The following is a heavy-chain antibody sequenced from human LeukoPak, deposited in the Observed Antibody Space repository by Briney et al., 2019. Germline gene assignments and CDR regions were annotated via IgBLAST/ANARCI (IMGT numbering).Heavy chain of an antibody. Sequence: CGPTLVKPTQTLTLTCTFSGFSLSTSGVGVGWIRQPPGKALEWLAFIYWDDDKRYSPSLESRLTITKDTFKNQVVLTMTNMDPVDTATYYCAHSEDYYGSVDAFDIWGQGTMVTVSS. J-gene: IGHJ3*02. D-gene: IGHD3-10*01. CDR3: AHSEDYYGSVDAFDI. V-gene: IGHV2-5*02. CDR1: GFSLSTSGVG. CDR2: IYWDDDK.